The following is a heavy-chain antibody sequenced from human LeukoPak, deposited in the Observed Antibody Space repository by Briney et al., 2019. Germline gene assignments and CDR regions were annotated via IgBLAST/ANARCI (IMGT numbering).Heavy chain of an antibody. Sequence: GGSLRLSCAASGITVSSNYMTWVRQAPGKGLEWVAVISYDGSNKYYADSVKGRFTISRDNSKNTLYLQMNSLRAEDTAVYYCAREAYCGGDCYSSPLPMDYWGQGTLVTVSS. J-gene: IGHJ4*02. CDR2: ISYDGSNK. CDR1: GITVSSNY. V-gene: IGHV3-30*03. CDR3: AREAYCGGDCYSSPLPMDY. D-gene: IGHD2-21*02.